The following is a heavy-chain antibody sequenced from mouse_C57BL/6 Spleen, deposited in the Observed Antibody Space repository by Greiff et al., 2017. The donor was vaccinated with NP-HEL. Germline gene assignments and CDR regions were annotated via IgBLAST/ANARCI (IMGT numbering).Heavy chain of an antibody. CDR2: IDPETGGT. D-gene: IGHD2-1*01. J-gene: IGHJ3*01. CDR1: GYTFTNYE. Sequence: QVQLQQSGAELVRPGASVTLSCKASGYTFTNYEMHWVKQTPVHGLEWIGAIDPETGGTDYNQKFKGKAILTADKSSSTAYMELRSLTSEDSAVYYGTRWNPYGNYGAYWGQGTLVTVSA. V-gene: IGHV1-15*01. CDR3: TRWNPYGNYGAY.